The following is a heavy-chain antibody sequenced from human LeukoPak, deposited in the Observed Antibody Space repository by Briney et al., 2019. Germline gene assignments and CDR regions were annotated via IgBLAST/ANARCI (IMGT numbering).Heavy chain of an antibody. CDR1: GYTFTGYY. J-gene: IGHJ3*02. CDR3: ARPFCTNGVCYPDAFDI. CDR2: INPNSGGT. Sequence: ASVKVSCKASGYTFTGYYMHWVRQAPGQGLEWMGWINPNSGGTNYAQKFQGRVTMTRDTSISTAYMELSRLRSDDTAVYYCARPFCTNGVCYPDAFDIWGQGTMVTVSS. D-gene: IGHD2-8*01. V-gene: IGHV1-2*02.